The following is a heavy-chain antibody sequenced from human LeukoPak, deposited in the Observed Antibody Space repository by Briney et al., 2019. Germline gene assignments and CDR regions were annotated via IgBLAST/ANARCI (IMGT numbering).Heavy chain of an antibody. CDR3: ARGGVNYKIAGP. CDR1: GGSITSYY. CDR2: IYYSGST. J-gene: IGHJ5*02. Sequence: SETLSLTCTVSGGSITSYYWSWIRRPPGKGLEWIGYIYYSGSTNYNPSLKSRVTISVDTSKNQFSLKLSSVTAADTAVYYCARGGVNYKIAGPWDQGALVTVSS. D-gene: IGHD3-10*01. V-gene: IGHV4-59*01.